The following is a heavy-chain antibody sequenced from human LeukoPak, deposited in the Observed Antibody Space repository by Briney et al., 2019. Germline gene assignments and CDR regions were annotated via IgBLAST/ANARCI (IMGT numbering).Heavy chain of an antibody. J-gene: IGHJ3*02. CDR3: ARGGRGLSPPIDAFDI. CDR1: GFTFSSYE. CDR2: ISSTGGTI. Sequence: GGSLRLSCAASGFTFSSYEMNWVRQAPRKGLEWVSYISSTGGTIYYADSVKGRFTISRDNAKNSLYLQMNSLRAEDTAVYYCARGGRGLSPPIDAFDIWGQGTMVTVSS. V-gene: IGHV3-48*03. D-gene: IGHD3-16*02.